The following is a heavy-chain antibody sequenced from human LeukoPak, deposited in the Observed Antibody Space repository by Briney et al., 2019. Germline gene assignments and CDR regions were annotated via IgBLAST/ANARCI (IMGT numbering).Heavy chain of an antibody. CDR3: AKDPGDKAVDRWFDP. CDR2: IKEDGSDK. D-gene: IGHD6-19*01. Sequence: GGSLRLSCAASGLTFSSHWMHWVRQAPGKGLEWVANIKEDGSDKYYVDSVKGRFSISRDNAKNSLYLQMSSLRAEDTAVYYCAKDPGDKAVDRWFDPWGQGTLVTVSS. CDR1: GLTFSSHW. J-gene: IGHJ5*02. V-gene: IGHV3-7*03.